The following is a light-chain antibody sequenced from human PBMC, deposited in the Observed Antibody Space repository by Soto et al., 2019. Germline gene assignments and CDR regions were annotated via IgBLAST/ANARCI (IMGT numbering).Light chain of an antibody. V-gene: IGLV2-14*01. Sequence: QSALTQPASVSGSPGQSITISCTGTSSDIGGYKYVSWYQQHPGKAPKLMIYDVSNRPSGVSNRFSGSKSGNTATLTISGLQGEDEAEYYCSPYTGGSTYVFGTGTKLTVL. CDR3: SPYTGGSTYV. J-gene: IGLJ1*01. CDR1: SSDIGGYKY. CDR2: DVS.